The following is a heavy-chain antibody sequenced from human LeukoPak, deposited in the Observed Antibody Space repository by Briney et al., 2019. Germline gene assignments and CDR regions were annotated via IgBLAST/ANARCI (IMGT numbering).Heavy chain of an antibody. CDR1: GFTLSRYA. Sequence: GGSLRLSCAASGFTLSRYAMGWVRQAPGEGLDWVSAISGSGGSTYYADSVKGRFTISRDNSKNTLYLQMNSLRAEDTAVYYCARSDYYYYYGMDVWGQGTTVTVSS. CDR2: ISGSGGST. CDR3: ARSDYYYYYGMDV. V-gene: IGHV3-23*01. D-gene: IGHD2-21*02. J-gene: IGHJ6*02.